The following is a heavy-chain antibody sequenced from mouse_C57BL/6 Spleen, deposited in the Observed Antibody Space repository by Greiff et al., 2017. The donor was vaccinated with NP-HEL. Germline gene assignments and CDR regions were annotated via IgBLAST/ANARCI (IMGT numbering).Heavy chain of an antibody. CDR2: ISYDGSN. D-gene: IGHD2-3*01. V-gene: IGHV3-6*01. Sequence: EVKLAESGPGLVKPSQSLSLTCSVTGYSITSGYYWNWIRQFPGNKLEWMGYISYDGSNNYNPSLKNRISITRDTSKNQFFLKLNSVTTEDTATYYCARGWLLRAMDYWGQGTSVTVSS. CDR3: ARGWLLRAMDY. J-gene: IGHJ4*01. CDR1: GYSITSGYY.